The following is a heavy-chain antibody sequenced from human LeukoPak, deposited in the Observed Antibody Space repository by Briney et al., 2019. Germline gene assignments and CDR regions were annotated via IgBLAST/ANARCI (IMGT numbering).Heavy chain of an antibody. D-gene: IGHD4-17*01. CDR1: GYSISSGYY. CDR2: IYHSGST. CDR3: ARVNDGDRYYYYYMDV. J-gene: IGHJ6*03. V-gene: IGHV4-38-2*02. Sequence: PSETLSLTCTVSGYSISSGYYWGWIRQPPGKGLEWIGSIYHSGSTYYNPSLKSRVTISVDTSKNQFSLKLSSVTAADTAVYYCARVNDGDRYYYYYMDVWGKGTTVTVSS.